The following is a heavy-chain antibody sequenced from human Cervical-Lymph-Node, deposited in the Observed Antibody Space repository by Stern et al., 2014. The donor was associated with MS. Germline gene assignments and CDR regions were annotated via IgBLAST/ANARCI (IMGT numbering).Heavy chain of an antibody. CDR3: ARSIDFGDYGPLDY. CDR1: GGSFSNSA. J-gene: IGHJ4*02. CDR2: LIPIFGTA. V-gene: IGHV1-69*01. Sequence: VQLVESGPEVQKPGSSVMVSCKASGGSFSNSATSWVRQAPGQGLEWMGGLIPIFGTANYAQKFHDRVKITADESTSTSYMELSSLTSEDTAVYFCARSIDFGDYGPLDYWGQGTLGIVSS. D-gene: IGHD4-17*01.